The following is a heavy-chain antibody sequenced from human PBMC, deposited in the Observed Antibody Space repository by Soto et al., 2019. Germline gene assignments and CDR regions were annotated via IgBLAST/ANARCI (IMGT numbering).Heavy chain of an antibody. D-gene: IGHD2-2*01. V-gene: IGHV4-39*01. Sequence: QLRLQESGPGLVKPSETLSLTCTVSGGSISSSSYYWGWIRQPPGKGLEWNGSIYYSGSTYYNPSLKSRVTISVDTSKNQFSLKLSSVTAADTAVYYCARRVGKNWFDPWGQGTLVTVSS. J-gene: IGHJ5*02. CDR1: GGSISSSSYY. CDR2: IYYSGST. CDR3: ARRVGKNWFDP.